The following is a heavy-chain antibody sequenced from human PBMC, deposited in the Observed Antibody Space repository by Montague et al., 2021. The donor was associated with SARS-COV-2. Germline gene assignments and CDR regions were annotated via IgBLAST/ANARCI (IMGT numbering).Heavy chain of an antibody. CDR3: AKGDTAMAPYTWFDP. V-gene: IGHV3-23*01. J-gene: IGHJ5*02. D-gene: IGHD5-18*01. CDR1: GFTFSIYA. CDR2: IGSTGGST. Sequence: SLRLSCAASGFTFSIYAMTWVRQAPGKGLEWLSAIGSTGGSTYYADSVKGRFTISRDNSKNTLYLQMNSLRAEDTAVYYCAKGDTAMAPYTWFDPWGQGTLVTVSS.